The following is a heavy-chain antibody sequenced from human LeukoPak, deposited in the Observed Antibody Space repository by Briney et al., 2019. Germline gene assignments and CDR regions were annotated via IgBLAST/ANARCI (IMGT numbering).Heavy chain of an antibody. CDR2: ISGSGVTP. V-gene: IGHV3-21*01. CDR1: GFTFSSFD. Sequence: PGGSLRLSCAASGFTFSSFDMNWVRQAPGKGLEWVSAISGSGVTPYYADSVKGRFTISRDNAKNSLYLQMNSLRAEDTAVYYCARDQSSSWYSVYFDYWGQGTLVTVSS. D-gene: IGHD6-13*01. CDR3: ARDQSSSWYSVYFDY. J-gene: IGHJ4*02.